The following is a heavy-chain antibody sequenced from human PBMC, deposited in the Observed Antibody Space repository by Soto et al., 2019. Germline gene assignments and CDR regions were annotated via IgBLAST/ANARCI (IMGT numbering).Heavy chain of an antibody. CDR1: GGSISSSSYY. V-gene: IGHV4-39*01. Sequence: SETLSLTCTVSGGSISSSSYYWGWIRQPPGKGLEWIGSIYYSGSTYYNPSLKSRVTISVDTSKNQFSLKLSSVTAADTAVYYCVTRIVLVPAAMGVSYGYWGQGTLVT. D-gene: IGHD2-2*01. J-gene: IGHJ4*02. CDR2: IYYSGST. CDR3: VTRIVLVPAAMGVSYGY.